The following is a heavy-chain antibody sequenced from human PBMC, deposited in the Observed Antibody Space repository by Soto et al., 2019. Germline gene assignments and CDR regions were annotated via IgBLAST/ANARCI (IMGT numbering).Heavy chain of an antibody. J-gene: IGHJ3*01. D-gene: IGHD3-3*01. CDR1: GYTFTSYG. CDR3: ARAYYDFWSGYLDAFDV. V-gene: IGHV1-18*01. Sequence: ASVKRSCKASGYTFTSYGSTWVRQAPGQGLKWIGRISAYNGNTNYAQKHQGRVTMTTDTSTSTAYMELRSLRSDDTAVYFCARAYYDFWSGYLDAFDVWGQGTMVTVSS. CDR2: ISAYNGNT.